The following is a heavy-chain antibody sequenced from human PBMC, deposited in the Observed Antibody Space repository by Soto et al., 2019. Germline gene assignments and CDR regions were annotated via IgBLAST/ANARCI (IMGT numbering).Heavy chain of an antibody. CDR3: ARAPVSDSSSWFFDY. CDR2: IWYDGSNK. CDR1: GFTFSSYG. J-gene: IGHJ4*02. V-gene: IGHV3-33*01. D-gene: IGHD6-13*01. Sequence: QVQLVESGGGVVQPGRSLRLSCAASGFTFSSYGMHWVRQAPGKGLEWVAVIWYDGSNKYYADSVKGRFTISRNNSKNLLYLQMNSLRAEDTAVYYCARAPVSDSSSWFFDYWGQGTLVTVSS.